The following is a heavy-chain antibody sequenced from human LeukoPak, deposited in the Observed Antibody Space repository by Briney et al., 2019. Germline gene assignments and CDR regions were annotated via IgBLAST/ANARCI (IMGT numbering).Heavy chain of an antibody. J-gene: IGHJ4*02. CDR3: ARVRGYSYGIDY. D-gene: IGHD5-18*01. CDR2: IYYSGST. V-gene: IGHV4-59*08. CDR1: GGSISSYY. Sequence: SETPSLTCTVSGGSISSYYWSWIRQPPGKGLEWIGYIYYSGSTNYNPSLKSRVTISVDTSKNQFSLKLSSVTAADTAVYYCARVRGYSYGIDYWGQGTLVTVSS.